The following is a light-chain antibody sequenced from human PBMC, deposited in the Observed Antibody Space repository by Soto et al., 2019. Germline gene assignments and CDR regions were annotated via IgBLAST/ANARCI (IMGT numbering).Light chain of an antibody. CDR2: DVS. J-gene: IGLJ2*01. V-gene: IGLV2-14*01. CDR3: TSYTSSSTLEV. CDR1: SSDVGGYNY. Sequence: QSALTQPASVSGSPGQSITISCTGTSSDVGGYNYVSWYQQHPGKAPKLMIYDVSYRPSGVSNRFSGAKSGNTASRTISGVQAEDEADYYCTSYTSSSTLEVFGGGTKLTVL.